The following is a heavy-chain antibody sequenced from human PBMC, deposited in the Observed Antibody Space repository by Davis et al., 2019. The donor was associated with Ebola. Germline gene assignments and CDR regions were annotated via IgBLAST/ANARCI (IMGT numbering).Heavy chain of an antibody. CDR3: ARGPRNYYAMDV. V-gene: IGHV3-23*01. J-gene: IGHJ6*02. Sequence: GSLRLSCAASGFTFDTYGMSWVRQAPGKGLEWVSVISGRGSTIYYADSVKGRFTISRDNSKDTLYLQMNRLRAEDTAVYYCARGPRNYYAMDVWGQGTTVTVSS. CDR1: GFTFDTYG. CDR2: ISGRGSTI.